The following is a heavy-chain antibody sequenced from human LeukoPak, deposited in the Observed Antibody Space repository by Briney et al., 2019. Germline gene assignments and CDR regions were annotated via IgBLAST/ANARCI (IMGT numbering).Heavy chain of an antibody. J-gene: IGHJ3*01. D-gene: IGHD2-21*02. CDR3: ARYCDGDCNSSAFDL. CDR2: IYYSGSA. Sequence: KTSETLSLTCIVSGRSINNYYWSWIRQPPGKGMEWIGYIYYSGSADYNPSLRGRVTMSFDTSKNQFSLKLTSVTAADAAVYYCARYCDGDCNSSAFDLWGQGTMVTVSS. CDR1: GRSINNYY. V-gene: IGHV4-59*01.